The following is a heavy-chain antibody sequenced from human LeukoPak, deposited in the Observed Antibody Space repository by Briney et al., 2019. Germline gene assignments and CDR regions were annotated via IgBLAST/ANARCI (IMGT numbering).Heavy chain of an antibody. CDR2: VNPSGGST. CDR3: ARRSQPFDGMDV. Sequence: ASVKVSCKASGYTFTSYYMHWVRQAPGQGLEWMGIVNPSGGSTSYAQKFQGRVTMTRDTSTSTVYMELSSLRSEDTAVYYCARRSQPFDGMDVWGQGTTVTVSS. V-gene: IGHV1-46*01. CDR1: GYTFTSYY. J-gene: IGHJ6*02.